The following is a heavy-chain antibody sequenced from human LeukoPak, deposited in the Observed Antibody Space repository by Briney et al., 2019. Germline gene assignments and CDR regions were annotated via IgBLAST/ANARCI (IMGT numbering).Heavy chain of an antibody. D-gene: IGHD3-22*01. CDR2: ISAYNGNT. J-gene: IGHJ4*02. Sequence: ASVKVSCKASGYTFTSYGISWVRQAPGQGIEWLGWISAYNGNTNYAQKLQGRVTMTTDTSTSTAYMELRSLRSDDTAVYYCAIVTYYYDSSSYLDYWGQGTLVTVSS. CDR3: AIVTYYYDSSSYLDY. CDR1: GYTFTSYG. V-gene: IGHV1-18*01.